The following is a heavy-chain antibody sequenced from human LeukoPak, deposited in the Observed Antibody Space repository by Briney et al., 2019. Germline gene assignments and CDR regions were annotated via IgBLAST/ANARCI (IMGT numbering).Heavy chain of an antibody. CDR3: VRQQTPHGNFDY. Sequence: GGSLRLSCAASGFTFSNHAMHWVRQATGKGLEWVSAIGTAGDTFYPGSVKGRFTISRENAKNSLSLQMNSLRAEDTAVYYCVRQQTPHGNFDYWGQGTLVTVSS. CDR2: IGTAGDT. J-gene: IGHJ4*02. D-gene: IGHD1-26*01. CDR1: GFTFSNHA. V-gene: IGHV3-13*01.